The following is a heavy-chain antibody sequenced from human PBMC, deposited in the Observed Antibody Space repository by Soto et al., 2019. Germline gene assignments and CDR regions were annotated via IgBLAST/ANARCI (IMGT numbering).Heavy chain of an antibody. CDR3: ARDMQMITFGGVSTGTSNFDY. Sequence: QVQLVQSGAEVKKPGASVKVSCKASGYTFTSYGISWVRQAPGQGLEWMGWISAYNGNTNYAQKLQGRVTMTTDTTTSTAYTELRSVRTDDTAVYYCARDMQMITFGGVSTGTSNFDYWGQGTLVTVSS. CDR1: GYTFTSYG. CDR2: ISAYNGNT. J-gene: IGHJ4*02. V-gene: IGHV1-18*01. D-gene: IGHD3-16*01.